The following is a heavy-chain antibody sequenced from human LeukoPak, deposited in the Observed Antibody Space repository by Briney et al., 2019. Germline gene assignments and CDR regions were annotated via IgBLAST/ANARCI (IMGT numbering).Heavy chain of an antibody. J-gene: IGHJ3*02. CDR2: IRYDGSNK. D-gene: IGHD3-3*01. CDR3: AKDLDATLYDFWSGETI. Sequence: GGSLRLSCAASGFTFSSYGMHWVRQAPGKGLEWVAFIRYDGSNKYYADSVKGRFTISRDNSKNTLYPQMNSLRAEDTAVYYCAKDLDATLYDFWSGETIWGQGTMVTVSS. CDR1: GFTFSSYG. V-gene: IGHV3-30*02.